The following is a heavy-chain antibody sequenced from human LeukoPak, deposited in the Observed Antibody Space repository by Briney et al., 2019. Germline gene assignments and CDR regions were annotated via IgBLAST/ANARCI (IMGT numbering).Heavy chain of an antibody. V-gene: IGHV3-23*01. J-gene: IGHJ4*02. Sequence: GGSLRLSCAASGFTFSSYAMSWVRQAPGKGLEWVSAISGSGGSTYYADSVKGRFTISRDNSKNTLYLQMNSLRAEGTAVYYCAKDPYYDSSGYYLGVFDYWGQGTLVTVSS. CDR2: ISGSGGST. CDR1: GFTFSSYA. D-gene: IGHD3-22*01. CDR3: AKDPYYDSSGYYLGVFDY.